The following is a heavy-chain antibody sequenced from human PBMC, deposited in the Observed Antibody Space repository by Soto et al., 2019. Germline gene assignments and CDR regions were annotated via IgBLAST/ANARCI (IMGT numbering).Heavy chain of an antibody. CDR1: GGTLTSNG. D-gene: IGHD3-10*01. CDR2: ISAYNGNT. Sequence: ASVKVSCKDSGGTLTSNGRSWVRQAKRQGLEWMGWISAYNGNTNYAQKLQGRVTMTTDTSTSTAYMELRSLRSDDTAVYYCARGVGSGTYYNQYNWFDPWGQGTLVTVSS. J-gene: IGHJ5*02. CDR3: ARGVGSGTYYNQYNWFDP. V-gene: IGHV1-18*01.